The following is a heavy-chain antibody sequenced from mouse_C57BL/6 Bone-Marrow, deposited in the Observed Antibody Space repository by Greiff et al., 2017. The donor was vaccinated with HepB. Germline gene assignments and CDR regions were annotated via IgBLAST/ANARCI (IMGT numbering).Heavy chain of an antibody. CDR3: ARTHYGSSLYAMDY. D-gene: IGHD1-1*01. CDR2: IYPRSGNT. J-gene: IGHJ4*01. V-gene: IGHV1-81*01. Sequence: VKLMESGAELARPGASVKLSCKASGYTFTSYGISWVKQRTGQGLEWIGEIYPRSGNTYYNEKFKGKATLTADKSSSTAYMELRSLTSEDSAVYFCARTHYGSSLYAMDYWGQGTSVTVSS. CDR1: GYTFTSYG.